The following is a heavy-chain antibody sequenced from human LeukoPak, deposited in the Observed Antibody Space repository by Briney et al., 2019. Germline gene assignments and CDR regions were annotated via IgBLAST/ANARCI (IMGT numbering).Heavy chain of an antibody. CDR2: ISSSGSTI. Sequence: PSQTLSLTCTVSGGSISSGGYYWSWIRQAPGKGLEWVSYISSSGSTIYYADSVKGRFTISRDNAKNSLYLQMNSLRAEDTAVYYCARAPSWGYDRVDYWGQGTLVTVSS. CDR3: ARAPSWGYDRVDY. CDR1: GGSISSGGYY. D-gene: IGHD5-12*01. J-gene: IGHJ4*02. V-gene: IGHV3-11*01.